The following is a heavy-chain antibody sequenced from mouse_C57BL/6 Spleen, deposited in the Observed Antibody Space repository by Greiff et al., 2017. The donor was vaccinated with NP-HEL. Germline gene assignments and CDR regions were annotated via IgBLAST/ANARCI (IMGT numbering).Heavy chain of an antibody. CDR1: GYTFTSYG. Sequence: QVQLKQSGAELARPGASVKLSCKASGYTFTSYGISWVKQRPGQGLEWIGEIYPRSGNTYYNEKFKGKATLTADKSSSTAYMELRSLTSEDSAVYFCARSYYGSSSWFAYWGQGTLVTVSA. D-gene: IGHD1-1*01. CDR3: ARSYYGSSSWFAY. J-gene: IGHJ3*01. V-gene: IGHV1-81*01. CDR2: IYPRSGNT.